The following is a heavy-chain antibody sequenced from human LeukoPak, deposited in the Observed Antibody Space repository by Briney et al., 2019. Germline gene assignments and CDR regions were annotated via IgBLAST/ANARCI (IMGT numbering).Heavy chain of an antibody. V-gene: IGHV3-53*01. Sequence: GGSLRLSCAASGFTVSSNYMTWVRQAPGKGLEWVSVIYSGGSTYYADSVKGRFTISRDNSKNTLYLQMNSLRVEDTGVYYCARGTNRAFDIWGQGTMVTVSS. J-gene: IGHJ3*02. CDR2: IYSGGST. CDR1: GFTVSSNY. D-gene: IGHD1-1*01. CDR3: ARGTNRAFDI.